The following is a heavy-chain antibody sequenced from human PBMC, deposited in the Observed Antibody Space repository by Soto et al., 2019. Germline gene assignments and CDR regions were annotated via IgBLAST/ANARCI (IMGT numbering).Heavy chain of an antibody. CDR2: IYYSGST. CDR3: ARVKTYYYDSSGYHFDY. CDR1: GGSISIYY. J-gene: IGHJ4*02. D-gene: IGHD3-22*01. Sequence: SETLSLTCTVSGGSISIYYWSWIRHPPGKGLEWIGYIYYSGSTNYNPPLKSRVTISVDTSKNQFSLKLSSVTAADTAVYYCARVKTYYYDSSGYHFDYWGQGTLVTVSS. V-gene: IGHV4-59*01.